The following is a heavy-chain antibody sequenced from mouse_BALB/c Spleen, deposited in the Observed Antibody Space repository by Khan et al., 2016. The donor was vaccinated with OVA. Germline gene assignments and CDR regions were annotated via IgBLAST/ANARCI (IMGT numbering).Heavy chain of an antibody. V-gene: IGHV3-2*02. CDR1: GYSITSDYA. CDR3: ARSLYYSYGYALDC. CDR2: ISSTGST. D-gene: IGHD2-14*01. J-gene: IGHJ4*01. Sequence: EVQLQESGPGLVKPSQSLSLTCTVTGYSITSDYAWNWIRQFPGNKLEWMGYISSTGSTSYNPSLKSRISFTRDTSKNLFFLQLKSVTTEDTATYYCARSLYYSYGYALDCWGRGTSVTVSS.